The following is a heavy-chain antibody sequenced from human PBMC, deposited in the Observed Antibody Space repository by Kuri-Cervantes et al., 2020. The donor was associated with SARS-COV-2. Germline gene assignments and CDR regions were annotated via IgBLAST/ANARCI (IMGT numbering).Heavy chain of an antibody. CDR3: AREMGARDIVVVPAAILVY. D-gene: IGHD2-2*01. V-gene: IGHV1-3*01. CDR2: INAGNGNT. Sequence: ASVKVSCKASGYTSTSYAMHWVRQAPGQRLEWMGWINAGNGNTKYSQKFQGRVTITRDTSASTAYMELSSLRSEDTAVYYCAREMGARDIVVVPAAILVYWGQGTLVTVSS. CDR1: GYTSTSYA. J-gene: IGHJ4*02.